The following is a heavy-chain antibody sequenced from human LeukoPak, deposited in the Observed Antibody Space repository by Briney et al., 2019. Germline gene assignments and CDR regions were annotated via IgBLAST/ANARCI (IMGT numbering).Heavy chain of an antibody. D-gene: IGHD2-2*01. Sequence: ASVKVSCKASGGTFSSNAISWVRQAPGQGLEWMGGIIPIFGTANYAQKFQGRVTITADKSTSTAYMELSSLRSEDTAVYYCAATPLGYCSSTSCYHTIDYWGQGTLVTVSS. CDR2: IIPIFGTA. J-gene: IGHJ4*02. CDR3: AATPLGYCSSTSCYHTIDY. V-gene: IGHV1-69*06. CDR1: GGTFSSNA.